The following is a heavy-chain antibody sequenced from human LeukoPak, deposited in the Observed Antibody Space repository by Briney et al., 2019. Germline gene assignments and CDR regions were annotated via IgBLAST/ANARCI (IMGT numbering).Heavy chain of an antibody. D-gene: IGHD6-25*01. Sequence: PSQTLSLTCTVSGGTISSGSYYWSWIRQPAGKGLEWIGRIYTSGSTNYNPSLKSRVTISVDTSKNQFSLKLSSVTAADTAVYYCARQAQYSSGPWFDPWGQGTLVTVSS. V-gene: IGHV4-61*02. CDR1: GGTISSGSYY. J-gene: IGHJ5*02. CDR2: IYTSGST. CDR3: ARQAQYSSGPWFDP.